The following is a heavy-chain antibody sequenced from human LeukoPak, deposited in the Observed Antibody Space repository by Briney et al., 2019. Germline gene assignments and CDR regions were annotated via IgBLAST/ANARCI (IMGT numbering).Heavy chain of an antibody. D-gene: IGHD6-6*01. CDR1: GGSISSYY. V-gene: IGHV4-4*09. Sequence: SETLSLTCTVSGGSISSYYWSWIRQPPGKGLEWIGYIYTSGSTNYNPSLKSRVTISVDTSKNQFSLKLSSVTAAGTAVYYCASLYCSSHNYYFDYWGQGTLVTVSS. J-gene: IGHJ4*02. CDR2: IYTSGST. CDR3: ASLYCSSHNYYFDY.